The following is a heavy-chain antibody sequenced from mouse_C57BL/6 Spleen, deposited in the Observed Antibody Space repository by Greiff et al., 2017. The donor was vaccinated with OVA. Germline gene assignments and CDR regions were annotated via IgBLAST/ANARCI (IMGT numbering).Heavy chain of an antibody. CDR2: INPSNGGT. V-gene: IGHV1-53*01. J-gene: IGHJ2*01. CDR3: ARWAYGNYDYFDY. D-gene: IGHD2-1*01. Sequence: VQLQQPGTELVKPGASVKLSCKASGYTFTSYWMHWVKQRPGQGLEWIGNINPSNGGTNYNEKFKSKATLTVDKSSSTAYMQLSSLTSEDSAVYYCARWAYGNYDYFDYWGQGTTLTVSS. CDR1: GYTFTSYW.